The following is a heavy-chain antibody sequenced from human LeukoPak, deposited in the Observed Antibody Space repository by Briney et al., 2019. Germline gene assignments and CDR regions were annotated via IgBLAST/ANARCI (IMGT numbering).Heavy chain of an antibody. CDR2: IHHTGST. V-gene: IGHV4-30-2*01. J-gene: IGHJ5*02. D-gene: IGHD2-21*02. Sequence: PSETLSLTCTVSGGSISSSNYYWGWIRQPPGKGLEWIGYIHHTGSTYYNPSLKSRVTISVDRSKNQFSLKLSSVTAADTAMYFCARTPTYCGGDCYYFDPWGQGTLVTVSS. CDR3: ARTPTYCGGDCYYFDP. CDR1: GGSISSSNYY.